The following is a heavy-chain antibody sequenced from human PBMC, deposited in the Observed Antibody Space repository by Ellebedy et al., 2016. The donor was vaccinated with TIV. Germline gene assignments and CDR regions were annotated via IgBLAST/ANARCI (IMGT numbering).Heavy chain of an antibody. CDR3: ARDNRPYYFDY. Sequence: PGGSLRLSCAASGFNFSPYAMHWVRQAPGKGLEWVALISRDGGNKYYADSLKGRFTISRDNSKNTLYLQMNSPRAEDTAVYYCARDNRPYYFDYWGQGTLVTVSS. J-gene: IGHJ4*02. D-gene: IGHD3-16*01. V-gene: IGHV3-30-3*01. CDR1: GFNFSPYA. CDR2: ISRDGGNK.